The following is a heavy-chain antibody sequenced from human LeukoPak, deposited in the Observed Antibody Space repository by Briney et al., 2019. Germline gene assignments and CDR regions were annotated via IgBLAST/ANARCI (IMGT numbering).Heavy chain of an antibody. Sequence: GGSLGLSCAASGFAPSRDWMSWVRQAPGEGLEWVANINQDGSATYYVASVKGRFTISRDNAKNSMYLQMNRLRGEDPAVYSCARWDIRGTAHQLDYWGQGTLVTVSS. CDR1: GFAPSRDW. D-gene: IGHD1-7*01. V-gene: IGHV3-7*03. CDR3: ARWDIRGTAHQLDY. J-gene: IGHJ4*02. CDR2: INQDGSAT.